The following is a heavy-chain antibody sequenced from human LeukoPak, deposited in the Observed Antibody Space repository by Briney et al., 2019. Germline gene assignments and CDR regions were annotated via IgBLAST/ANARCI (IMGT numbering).Heavy chain of an antibody. J-gene: IGHJ4*02. CDR1: GGSFSGYY. D-gene: IGHD3-22*01. CDR2: INYSGST. Sequence: SETLSLTCAVYGGSFSGYYWSWIRQPPGKGLEWIGEINYSGSTNYNPSLKSRVTISVDTSKNQFSLKLSSVTAADTAVYYCARGRPHYYDSSGYLVGQYYFDYWGQGTLVTVSS. V-gene: IGHV4-34*01. CDR3: ARGRPHYYDSSGYLVGQYYFDY.